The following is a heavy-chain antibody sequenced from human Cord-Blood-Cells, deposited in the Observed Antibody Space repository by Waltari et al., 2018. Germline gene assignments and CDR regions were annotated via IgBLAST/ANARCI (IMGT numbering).Heavy chain of an antibody. Sequence: QVQLQQWGAGLLKPSETLSLTCAVYGGSFSGYYWSWIRQPPGKGLGWIGEINDSGSTNYNPTLKGRITISVDTSKNQFSLKLSSVTAAATAVYYCARIANAKAFYHQHVDYWGQGTLVTVSS. J-gene: IGHJ4*02. CDR2: INDSGST. D-gene: IGHD2-2*01. CDR1: GGSFSGYY. V-gene: IGHV4-34*01. CDR3: ARIANAKAFYHQHVDY.